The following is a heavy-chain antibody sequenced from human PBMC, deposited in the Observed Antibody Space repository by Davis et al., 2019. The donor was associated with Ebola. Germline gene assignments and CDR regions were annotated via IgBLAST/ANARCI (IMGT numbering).Heavy chain of an antibody. CDR1: GFTFSSYS. Sequence: GESLKISCAASGFTFSSYSMNWVRQAPGKGLEWVSSISSSSSYIYYADSVKGRFTISRDNAKNSLYLQMNSLRDEDTAVYYCAKTYYDFWSGTYYYGMDVWGQGTTVTVSS. V-gene: IGHV3-21*01. D-gene: IGHD3-3*01. J-gene: IGHJ6*02. CDR2: ISSSSSYI. CDR3: AKTYYDFWSGTYYYGMDV.